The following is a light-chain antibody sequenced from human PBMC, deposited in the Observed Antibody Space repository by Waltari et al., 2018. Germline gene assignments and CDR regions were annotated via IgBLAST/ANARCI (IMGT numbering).Light chain of an antibody. CDR2: EGS. CDR1: SSDVGSYNL. V-gene: IGLV2-23*01. J-gene: IGLJ3*02. CDR3: CSYAGSSTNWV. Sequence: QSALTQPASVSGSPGQSITISCTGTSSDVGSYNLVSWYQQQPGKAPKLMIYEGSKRPAGVSNRFPGPKSGNTASLTIAGLQAEDEADYYCCSYAGSSTNWVFGGGTKLTVL.